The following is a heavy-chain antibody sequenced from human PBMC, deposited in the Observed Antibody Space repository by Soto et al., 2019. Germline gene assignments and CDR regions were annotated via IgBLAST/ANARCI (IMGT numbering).Heavy chain of an antibody. Sequence: EVQLLESGGGLVQPGGSLRLSCAASGFTFSSYAMSWVRQAPGKGLEWVSAISGSGGSTYYADSVKGRFTISRDNSKNTLYLQMNSLRAEDTAVYYCAKDDRTSLIYYYYMDVWGKGTTVTVSS. V-gene: IGHV3-23*01. CDR1: GFTFSSYA. D-gene: IGHD3-22*01. J-gene: IGHJ6*03. CDR2: ISGSGGST. CDR3: AKDDRTSLIYYYYMDV.